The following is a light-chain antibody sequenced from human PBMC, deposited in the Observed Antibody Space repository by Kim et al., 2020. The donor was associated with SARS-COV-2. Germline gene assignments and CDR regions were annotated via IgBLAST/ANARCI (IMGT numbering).Light chain of an antibody. CDR1: QSIMHSNGYNY. J-gene: IGKJ1*01. V-gene: IGKV2-28*01. CDR3: MQALQTPNT. Sequence: PASISCRSSQSIMHSNGYNYLDWYLQKPGQSPQLLIYLGSNRASGVTDRFSGSGSGTDFTLKISRVEAEDIGVYYCMQALQTPNTFGQGTKVDIK. CDR2: LGS.